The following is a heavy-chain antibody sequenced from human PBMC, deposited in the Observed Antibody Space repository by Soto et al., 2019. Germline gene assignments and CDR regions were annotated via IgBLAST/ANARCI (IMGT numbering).Heavy chain of an antibody. Sequence: PGGSLRLSCAASGFTFSSYSMNWVRQAPGKGLEWVSSISSSSSYIYYADSVKGRFTISRDNAKNSLYLQMNSLRAEDTAVYYCARNDFWSGYYYYYYGMDVWGQGTTVTVSS. CDR2: ISSSSSYI. V-gene: IGHV3-21*01. J-gene: IGHJ6*02. CDR1: GFTFSSYS. D-gene: IGHD3-3*01. CDR3: ARNDFWSGYYYYYYGMDV.